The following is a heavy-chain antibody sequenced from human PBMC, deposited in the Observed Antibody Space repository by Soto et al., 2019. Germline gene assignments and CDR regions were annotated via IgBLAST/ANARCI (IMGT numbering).Heavy chain of an antibody. V-gene: IGHV4-34*01. J-gene: IGHJ4*02. CDR3: ARGRIITPPFTLIPGIAAAGPRRGGRILGTFDY. CDR1: GESFSGYY. CDR2: INDSGST. D-gene: IGHD6-13*01. Sequence: QVQLQQWGAGLLKPSETLSLTCAVYGESFSGYYWSWIRQPPAKGLEWIGEINDSGSTNYNPSLKSRVTISVDASKNQFSLKLSSVTAADTAVYYCARGRIITPPFTLIPGIAAAGPRRGGRILGTFDYWGQGTLVTVSS.